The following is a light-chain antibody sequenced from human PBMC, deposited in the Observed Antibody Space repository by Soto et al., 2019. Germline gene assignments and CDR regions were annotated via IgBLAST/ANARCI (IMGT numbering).Light chain of an antibody. CDR2: KAS. CDR1: QSIDTW. CDR3: QQYISYRA. J-gene: IGKJ1*01. Sequence: DIPMTQSPSTLSAAFWDTVTITCRASQSIDTWLAWHQQKPGRAPKLLISKASILESGVPSRFSGSGSGTDFTLTINGLQPDDFAIYYCQQYISYRAFGQGTRWIS. V-gene: IGKV1-5*03.